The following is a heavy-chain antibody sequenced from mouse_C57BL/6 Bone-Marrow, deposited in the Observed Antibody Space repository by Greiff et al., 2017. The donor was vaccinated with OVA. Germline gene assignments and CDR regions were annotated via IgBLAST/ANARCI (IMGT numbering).Heavy chain of an antibody. CDR3: AREGDGYPFAY. D-gene: IGHD2-3*01. CDR2: INPNNGGT. Sequence: VQLQQSGPELVKPGASVKISCKASGYTFTDYYMNWVKQSHGKSLEWIGDINPNNGGTSYNQKFKGKATLTVDKSSSTAYMELRSLTSEDSAVYYCAREGDGYPFAYWGQGTLVTVSA. CDR1: GYTFTDYY. V-gene: IGHV1-26*01. J-gene: IGHJ3*01.